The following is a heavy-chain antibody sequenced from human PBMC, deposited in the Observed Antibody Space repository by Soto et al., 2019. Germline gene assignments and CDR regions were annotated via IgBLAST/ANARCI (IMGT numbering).Heavy chain of an antibody. CDR2: ISAYNGNT. J-gene: IGHJ5*01. Sequence: ASVKVSCKASGYTFTSYGISWVRQAPGQGLEWMGWISAYNGNTNYAQKLQGRVTMTTDTSTSTAYMELRSLRSDDTAVYYCARDVKYCSGGSCYFESGVGKWFDSWGQGTLVTGSS. D-gene: IGHD2-15*01. CDR3: ARDVKYCSGGSCYFESGVGKWFDS. CDR1: GYTFTSYG. V-gene: IGHV1-18*01.